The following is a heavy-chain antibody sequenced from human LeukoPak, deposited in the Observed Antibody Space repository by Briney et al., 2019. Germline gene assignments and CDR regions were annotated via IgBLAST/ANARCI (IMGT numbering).Heavy chain of an antibody. Sequence: GGSLRLSCAASGFTFSSYWMHWVRQAPGKGLVLVSRINSDGSSTSYADSVKGRFTISRDNAKNTLYLQMNSLRAEDTAVYYCARGVTMATISPYVYWGQGTLVTVSS. CDR1: GFTFSSYW. D-gene: IGHD5-24*01. CDR2: INSDGSST. CDR3: ARGVTMATISPYVY. J-gene: IGHJ4*02. V-gene: IGHV3-74*01.